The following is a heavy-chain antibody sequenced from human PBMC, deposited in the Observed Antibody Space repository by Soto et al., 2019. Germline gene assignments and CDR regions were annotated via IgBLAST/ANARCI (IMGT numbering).Heavy chain of an antibody. CDR2: INPSGGST. D-gene: IGHD6-19*01. CDR3: AREFGRIAVAGTRDWFDP. Sequence: CTVSGGSINNHYMHWVRQAPGQGLEWMGIINPSGGSTSYAQKFQGRVTMTRDTSTSTVYMELSSLRSEDTAVYYCAREFGRIAVAGTRDWFDPWGQGTLVTVSS. J-gene: IGHJ5*02. CDR1: GGSINNHY. V-gene: IGHV1-46*02.